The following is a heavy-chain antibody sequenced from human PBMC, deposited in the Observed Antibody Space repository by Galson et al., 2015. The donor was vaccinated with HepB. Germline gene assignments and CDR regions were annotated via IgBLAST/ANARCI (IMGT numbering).Heavy chain of an antibody. V-gene: IGHV3-53*01. J-gene: IGHJ4*02. CDR3: ARRGYGDYSPFDY. D-gene: IGHD4-17*01. CDR1: GFTVSSNY. CDR2: IYSGGNT. Sequence: SLRLSCAVSGFTVSSNYMSWVRQAPGKGLEWVSIIYSGGNTYHADSVKGRFTTSRDNSNNMVYLQMNRLRAEDTAVYYCARRGYGDYSPFDYWGQGTPVTVSS.